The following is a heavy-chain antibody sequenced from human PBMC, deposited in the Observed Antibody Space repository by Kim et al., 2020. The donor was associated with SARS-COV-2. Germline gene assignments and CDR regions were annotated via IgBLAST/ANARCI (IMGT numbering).Heavy chain of an antibody. CDR3: ASLGYCSSTSCSPSLLVGMDV. D-gene: IGHD2-2*01. CDR1: GFTFSSYS. J-gene: IGHJ6*02. Sequence: GGSLRLSCAASGFTFSSYSMNWVRQAPGKGLEWVSYISSSSSTIYYADSVKGRFTISRDNAKNSLYLQMNSLRAEDTAVYYCASLGYCSSTSCSPSLLVGMDVWGQGTTVTVSS. CDR2: ISSSSSTI. V-gene: IGHV3-48*04.